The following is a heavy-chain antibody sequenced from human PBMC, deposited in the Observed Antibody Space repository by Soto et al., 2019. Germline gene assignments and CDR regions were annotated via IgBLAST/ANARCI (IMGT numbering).Heavy chain of an antibody. V-gene: IGHV4-59*01. J-gene: IGHJ5*02. CDR2: IFYSGST. D-gene: IGHD1-26*01. CDR3: ARDGKVSGSATHWFDP. Sequence: SETLSLTCTVSGGSISNYYWSWIRQPPGKGLEWIGCIFYSGSTNYSPSLRSRVTISVDTSKNQFSLELSSVTTADTAVYYCARDGKVSGSATHWFDPWGQGTLVTVS. CDR1: GGSISNYY.